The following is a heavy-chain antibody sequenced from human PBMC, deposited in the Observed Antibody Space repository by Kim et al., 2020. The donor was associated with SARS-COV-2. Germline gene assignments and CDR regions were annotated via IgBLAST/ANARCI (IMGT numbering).Heavy chain of an antibody. J-gene: IGHJ4*02. V-gene: IGHV3-23*01. CDR3: AKKIYDRSNYQFFDY. CDR2: ISSSGGWT. CDR1: GFTFSSYD. D-gene: IGHD3-22*01. Sequence: GGSLRLSCAASGFTFSSYDMSWVRQAPGKGLEWVSVISSSGGWTYYADSVKGRFTISRDNSRNTLYLQMNSLRAEDTAVYYCAKKIYDRSNYQFFDYWGQGALVTVSS.